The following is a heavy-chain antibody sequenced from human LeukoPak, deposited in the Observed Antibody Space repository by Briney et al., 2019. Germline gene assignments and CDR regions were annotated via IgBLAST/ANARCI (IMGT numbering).Heavy chain of an antibody. CDR3: ARDIQTYYDFWSGYCFDY. V-gene: IGHV1-18*01. CDR1: GYTFTSYG. Sequence: ASVKVSCKASGYTFTSYGISWVRQAPGQGLEWMGWISAYSGNTNYAQKLQGRVTMTTDTSTSTAYMELRSLRSDDTAVYYCARDIQTYYDFWSGYCFDYWGQGTLVTVSS. D-gene: IGHD3-3*01. J-gene: IGHJ4*02. CDR2: ISAYSGNT.